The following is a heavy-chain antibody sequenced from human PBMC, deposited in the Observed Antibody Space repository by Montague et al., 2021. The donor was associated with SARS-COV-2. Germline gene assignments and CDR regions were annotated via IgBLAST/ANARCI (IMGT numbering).Heavy chain of an antibody. V-gene: IGHV4-31*03. CDR2: IYYSGSS. D-gene: IGHD2-21*01. J-gene: IGHJ4*02. CDR1: GGSISSGSYY. CDR3: ARARTSLIVVVNEFDY. Sequence: TLSLTCTVSGGSISSGSYYWSWIRQHPGKGLEWIGYIYYSGSSYYNPSLKRRVTISVDTSKNQFSLRLSSVTAADTAVYYCARARTSLIVVVNEFDYWGQGTLVTVSS.